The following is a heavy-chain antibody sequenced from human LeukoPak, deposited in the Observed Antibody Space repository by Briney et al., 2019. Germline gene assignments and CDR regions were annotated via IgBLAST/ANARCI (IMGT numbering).Heavy chain of an antibody. J-gene: IGHJ3*02. V-gene: IGHV3-7*01. CDR3: ARAQLRISAFDI. CDR2: IKQDGSDK. Sequence: GGSLRLSCAASGFTFSSYWMSWVRQAPGKGLEWVANIKQDGSDKYYVDSVKGRFTISRDNAKNSLYLRMNSLRAEDTAVYYCARAQLRISAFDIWGQGTMVTVSS. CDR1: GFTFSSYW. D-gene: IGHD4-17*01.